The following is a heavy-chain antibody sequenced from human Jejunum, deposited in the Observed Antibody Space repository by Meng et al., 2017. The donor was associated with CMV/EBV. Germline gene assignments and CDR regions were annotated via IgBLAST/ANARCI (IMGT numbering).Heavy chain of an antibody. CDR1: GLTFKKVG. D-gene: IGHD2-8*01. CDR2: LGGGGGIP. J-gene: IGHJ6*02. CDR3: VKNRGQVLAYGMDV. Sequence: SGLTFKKVGVSWVRQAPGKGLEWVASLGGGGGIPYYADSVKGRFTISNDNSQNTSYLQMNSLRVEDTALYYCVKNRGQVLAYGMDVWGQGTTVTVSS. V-gene: IGHV3-23*01.